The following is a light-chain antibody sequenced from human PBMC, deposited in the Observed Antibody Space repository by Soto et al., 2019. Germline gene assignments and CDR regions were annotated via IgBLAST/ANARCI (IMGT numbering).Light chain of an antibody. CDR3: QQYKNWPL. J-gene: IGKJ5*01. CDR1: QSVNSN. V-gene: IGKV3-15*01. Sequence: MQQSPAIVSVTPEARAPPSSRASQSVNSNYSAWYQKHPSQPPRLLIYAITTKTTGIPARFSGSGSGTEFSLTISSLQSEDFAVYCCQQYKNWPLFGQGTRLAI. CDR2: AIT.